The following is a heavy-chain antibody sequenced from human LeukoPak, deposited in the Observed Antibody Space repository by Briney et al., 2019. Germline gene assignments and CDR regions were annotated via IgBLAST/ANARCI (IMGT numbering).Heavy chain of an antibody. CDR2: IYYSGST. CDR3: ATGITGTPFTFDI. D-gene: IGHD1-7*01. J-gene: IGHJ3*02. V-gene: IGHV4-39*01. Sequence: SETLSLTCTVSGGSISSSSYYWGWIRQPSGKGLEWIGSIYYSGSTYYNPSLKSRVTISVDTSKNQFSLKLSSVTAADTAVYYCATGITGTPFTFDIWGQGTMVTVSS. CDR1: GGSISSSSYY.